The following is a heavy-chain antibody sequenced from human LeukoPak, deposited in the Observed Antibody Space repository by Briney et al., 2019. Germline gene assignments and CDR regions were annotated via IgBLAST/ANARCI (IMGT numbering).Heavy chain of an antibody. CDR1: GFTFSDYY. V-gene: IGHV3-11*04. D-gene: IGHD3-10*01. Sequence: GSLIPACAASGFTFSDYYMSWIRQAPGKGLEWISYISHRVSDVQYADSVKGRFTISRDNAKNSLYLQMNSLRADDTAVYYCARVGRNYFDYWXXGTXVTVSS. CDR3: ARVGRNYFDY. CDR2: ISHRVSDV. J-gene: IGHJ4*01.